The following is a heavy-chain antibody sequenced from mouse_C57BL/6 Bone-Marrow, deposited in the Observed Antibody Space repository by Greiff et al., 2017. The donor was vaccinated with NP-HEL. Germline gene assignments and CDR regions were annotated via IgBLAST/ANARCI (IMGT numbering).Heavy chain of an antibody. CDR3: ARLEDPYAMDY. Sequence: QVQLQQSGPELVKPGASVKISCKASGYSFTSYYIHWVKQRPGQGLEWIGWIYPGSGNTKYNEKFKGKATLTADTSSSTAYMQLSSLTSEDSAVYYCARLEDPYAMDYWGQGTSVTVSS. J-gene: IGHJ4*01. CDR1: GYSFTSYY. V-gene: IGHV1-66*01. CDR2: IYPGSGNT.